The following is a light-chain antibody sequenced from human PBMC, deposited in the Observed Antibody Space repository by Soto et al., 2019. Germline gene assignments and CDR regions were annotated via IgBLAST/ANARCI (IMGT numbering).Light chain of an antibody. J-gene: IGLJ2*01. Sequence: QSALTQPASVSGSPGQSITISCTGTSGDVGGFDSVSWYQHHPGKAPKLVIYEVTNRPSGVSNRFSGSKSGYTASLTISGLQAEDEADYYCSSYTTSSTLVVFGGGTKVTVL. V-gene: IGLV2-14*01. CDR1: SGDVGGFDS. CDR3: SSYTTSSTLVV. CDR2: EVT.